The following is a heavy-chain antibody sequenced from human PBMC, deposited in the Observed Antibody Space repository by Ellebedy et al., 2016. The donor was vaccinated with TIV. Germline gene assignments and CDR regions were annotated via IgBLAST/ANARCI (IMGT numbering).Heavy chain of an antibody. V-gene: IGHV3-30*18. J-gene: IGHJ6*03. D-gene: IGHD3-22*01. CDR3: AKDLEGVTMIVVVGGMDV. Sequence: GGSLRLXXAASGFTFSSYGMHWVRQAPGKGLEWVAVISYDGSNKYYADSVKGRFTISRDNSKNTLYLQMNSLRAEDTAVYYCAKDLEGVTMIVVVGGMDVWGKGTTVTVSS. CDR2: ISYDGSNK. CDR1: GFTFSSYG.